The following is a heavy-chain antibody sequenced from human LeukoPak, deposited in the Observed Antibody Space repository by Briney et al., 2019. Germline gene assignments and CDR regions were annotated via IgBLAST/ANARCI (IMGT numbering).Heavy chain of an antibody. CDR2: INPNSGGT. CDR1: GYTFTGYY. V-gene: IGHV1-2*02. Sequence: ASVKVSCKASGYTFTGYYMHWVRQAPGQGLEWMGWINPNSGGTNYAQKFQGRVTMTRDTSISTAYMELSRLRSDDTAVYYCARDRGVLMVYAILDYWGQGTLVTVSS. J-gene: IGHJ4*02. D-gene: IGHD2-8*01. CDR3: ARDRGVLMVYAILDY.